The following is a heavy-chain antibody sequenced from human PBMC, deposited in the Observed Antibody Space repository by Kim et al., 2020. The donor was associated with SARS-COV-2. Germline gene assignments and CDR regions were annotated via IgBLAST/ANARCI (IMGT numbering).Heavy chain of an antibody. J-gene: IGHJ4*02. CDR3: ARDWQTSYDFDY. D-gene: IGHD4-17*01. V-gene: IGHV3-30*01. Sequence: YYADSVKGRFTISRDNSKNTLYLQRNSLRAEDTAVYYCARDWQTSYDFDYWGQGTLVTVSS.